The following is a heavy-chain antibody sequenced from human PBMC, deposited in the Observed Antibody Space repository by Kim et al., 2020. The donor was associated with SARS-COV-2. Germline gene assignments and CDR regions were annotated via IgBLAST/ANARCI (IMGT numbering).Heavy chain of an antibody. D-gene: IGHD6-19*01. Sequence: SETLSLTCAVYGGSFSGYYWSWIRQPPGKGLEWIGEINHSGSTNYNPSLKSRVTISVDTSKNQFSLKLSSVTAADTAVYYCARGKMAGTIDYWGQGTLVTVSS. CDR2: INHSGST. J-gene: IGHJ4*02. CDR1: GGSFSGYY. CDR3: ARGKMAGTIDY. V-gene: IGHV4-34*01.